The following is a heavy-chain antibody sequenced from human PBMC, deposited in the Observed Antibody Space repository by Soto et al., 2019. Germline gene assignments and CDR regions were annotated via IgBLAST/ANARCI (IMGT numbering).Heavy chain of an antibody. Sequence: GGSLRLSCAASGFTFSSYGMHWVRQAPGKGLEWVAVISYDGSNKYYADSVKGRFTISRDNSKNTLYLQMNSLRAEDTAVYYCAKDFDWLSHFDYWGQGTLVTVSS. CDR3: AKDFDWLSHFDY. CDR2: ISYDGSNK. J-gene: IGHJ4*02. V-gene: IGHV3-30*18. D-gene: IGHD3-9*01. CDR1: GFTFSSYG.